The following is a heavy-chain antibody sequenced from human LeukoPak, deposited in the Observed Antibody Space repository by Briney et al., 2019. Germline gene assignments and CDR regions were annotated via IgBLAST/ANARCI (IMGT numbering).Heavy chain of an antibody. CDR2: IIPIFGIA. V-gene: IGHV1-69*04. CDR3: ARAHEITPDGPGHGFDP. J-gene: IGHJ5*02. CDR1: GGTFSSYA. Sequence: SVKVSCKASGGTFSSYAISWVRQAPGQGLEWMGRIIPIFGIANYAQKFQGRVTITADKSTSTAYMELSSLRSEDTAVYYCARAHEITPDGPGHGFDPWGQGTLVTVSS. D-gene: IGHD3-16*01.